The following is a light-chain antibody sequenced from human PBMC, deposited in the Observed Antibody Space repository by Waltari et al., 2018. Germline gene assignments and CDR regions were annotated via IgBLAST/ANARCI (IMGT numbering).Light chain of an antibody. Sequence: EIVLTQSPGTLSLSPGERATLSCRASQSVSRTLAWYQQKPGQAPRLLIYGASTRATGIPVRFSGAGSGTDFSLTISRLEPEDFAVYYCQHYVRLPATFGQGTKVEIK. CDR3: QHYVRLPAT. CDR2: GAS. J-gene: IGKJ1*01. CDR1: QSVSRT. V-gene: IGKV3-20*01.